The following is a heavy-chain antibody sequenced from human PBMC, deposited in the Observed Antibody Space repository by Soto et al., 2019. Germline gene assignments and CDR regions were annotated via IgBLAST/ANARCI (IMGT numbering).Heavy chain of an antibody. V-gene: IGHV1-46*01. J-gene: IGHJ2*01. CDR3: ARVSSISWSPHTNNWYFDL. D-gene: IGHD6-13*01. CDR2: INPSGGST. Sequence: ASVNVSCKASGYTFTSYYMHWVRQAPGQGLEWMGIINPSGGSTSYAQKFQGRVTMTRDTSTSTVYMELSSLRSEDTAVYYCARVSSISWSPHTNNWYFDLWGRGTQVTGSS. CDR1: GYTFTSYY.